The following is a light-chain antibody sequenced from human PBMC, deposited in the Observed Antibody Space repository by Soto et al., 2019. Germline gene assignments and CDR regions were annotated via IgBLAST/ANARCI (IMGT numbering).Light chain of an antibody. CDR2: HAS. CDR1: QSISSW. CDR3: QQYDNLPLT. V-gene: IGKV1-5*01. Sequence: DIQMTQSPSTLSASVGDRVTITCRASQSISSWLAWYQQKPGKAPKLLIYHASTLESGVPSRFSGSGSGTEFTLTISSLQPEDIATYYCQQYDNLPLTFGGGTKVDIK. J-gene: IGKJ4*01.